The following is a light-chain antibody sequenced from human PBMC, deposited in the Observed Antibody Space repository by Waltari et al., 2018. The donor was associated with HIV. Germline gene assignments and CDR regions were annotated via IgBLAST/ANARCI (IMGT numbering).Light chain of an antibody. CDR2: SST. V-gene: IGLV7-43*01. J-gene: IGLJ2*01. CDR1: TGPVGRGHY. CDR3: MLFFRTSYL. Sequence: QTVVTQEPSMTVSPGGTVTLPCTSATGPVGRGHYVNWFQQKPGQPPRPLIYSSTRRHPLTPERFSASLVGDRAALTLSNVWPEDQADYYCMLFFRTSYLFGGGTRVTVL.